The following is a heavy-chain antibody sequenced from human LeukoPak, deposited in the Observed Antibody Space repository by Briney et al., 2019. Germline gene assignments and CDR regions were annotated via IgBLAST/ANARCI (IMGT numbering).Heavy chain of an antibody. CDR3: ARHRGYSRYTSLDY. CDR2: INYFDST. D-gene: IGHD5-18*01. V-gene: IGHV4-39*01. J-gene: IGHJ4*02. Sequence: SETLSLTCTVSGDSISSSSYYWGWIRQPPGKGLEWIGCINYFDSTYYIPSLMSRVTISVEASKNYFALKLSSVTAADTAVYYCARHRGYSRYTSLDYWGQGILVTVSS. CDR1: GDSISSSSYY.